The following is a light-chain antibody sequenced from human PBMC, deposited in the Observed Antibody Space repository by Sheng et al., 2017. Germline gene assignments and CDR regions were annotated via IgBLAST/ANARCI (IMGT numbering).Light chain of an antibody. J-gene: IGKJ5*01. V-gene: IGKV1D-13*01. CDR1: QGITTS. CDR3: QEFHNYPLTIT. CDR2: DAS. Sequence: AIQLTQSPSSLSASVGDRVTITCRASQGITTSLAWYQQTPGKAPKLLIYDASSLESGVPSRFSGSGSGTDFTLTISSLQPEDFATYYCQEFHNYPLTITFGQGTRLEIK.